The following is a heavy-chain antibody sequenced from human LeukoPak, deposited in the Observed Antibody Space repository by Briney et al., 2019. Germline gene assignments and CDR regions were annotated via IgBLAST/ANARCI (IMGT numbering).Heavy chain of an antibody. CDR1: GYSISSGYF. J-gene: IGHJ5*02. V-gene: IGHV4-38-2*02. CDR2: IYNSGST. Sequence: PSETPSLTCTVSGYSISSGYFWGWIRQPPGKGLEWIGTIYNSGSTYYNASLGSRVTISVDTSKHQFSLKLSSVTAADTAVYYCARAYSSSWYFNWFDPWGQGTLVTVSS. D-gene: IGHD6-13*01. CDR3: ARAYSSSWYFNWFDP.